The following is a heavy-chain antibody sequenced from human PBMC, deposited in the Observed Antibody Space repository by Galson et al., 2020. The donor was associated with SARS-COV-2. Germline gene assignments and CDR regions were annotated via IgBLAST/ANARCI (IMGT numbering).Heavy chain of an antibody. CDR3: VRGTPTTVTPFDY. D-gene: IGHD4-17*01. V-gene: IGHV3-53*01. J-gene: IGHJ4*02. Sequence: LKISCAASGFTVSSNYMSWVRQAPGKGLEWVSVIYRGGTTYYADSVKGRFTISRDNSKNTLYLQMNSLRAEDTAVYHCVRGTPTTVTPFDYWGQGTLVTVSS. CDR1: GFTVSSNY. CDR2: IYRGGTT.